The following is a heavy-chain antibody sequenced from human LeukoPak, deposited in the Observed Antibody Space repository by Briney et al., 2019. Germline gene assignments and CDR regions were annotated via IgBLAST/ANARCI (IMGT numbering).Heavy chain of an antibody. V-gene: IGHV3-48*03. Sequence: PGGSLRLSCAASGFTFSSYEMNWVRQAPGKGLAWVSYISSSGSTIYYADSVKGRFTISRDNAKNSLYLQMNSLRAEDTAVYYCARDPTAAAGTFSYFDYWGQGTLVTVSS. CDR2: ISSSGSTI. CDR1: GFTFSSYE. J-gene: IGHJ4*02. D-gene: IGHD6-13*01. CDR3: ARDPTAAAGTFSYFDY.